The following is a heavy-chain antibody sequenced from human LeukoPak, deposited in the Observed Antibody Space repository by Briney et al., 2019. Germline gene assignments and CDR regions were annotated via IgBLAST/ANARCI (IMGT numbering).Heavy chain of an antibody. Sequence: NPSETLSLTCTVSGGSISSSSYYWGWIRQPPGKGLEWIGSIYYSGSTYYNPSLKSRVTISVDTSKNQFSLNLSSVTAADTAVYYCAQATPYFDYWGQGTLVTVSS. V-gene: IGHV4-39*01. CDR1: GGSISSSSYY. D-gene: IGHD1-26*01. CDR3: AQATPYFDY. J-gene: IGHJ4*02. CDR2: IYYSGST.